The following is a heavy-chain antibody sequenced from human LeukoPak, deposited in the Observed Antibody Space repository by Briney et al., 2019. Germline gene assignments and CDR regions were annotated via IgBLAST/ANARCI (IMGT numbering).Heavy chain of an antibody. CDR3: ARTYYDFWSGYSDTDNWFDP. Sequence: SETLSLTCTVSGGSISSSTYYWGWIRQPPGKGLEWTGSIDHSGSTYYNPSLKSRITISVDTSKNQFSLKLSSVTAADTAVYYCARTYYDFWSGYSDTDNWFDPWGQGTLVTVSS. D-gene: IGHD3-3*01. CDR2: IDHSGST. CDR1: GGSISSSTYY. J-gene: IGHJ5*02. V-gene: IGHV4-39*07.